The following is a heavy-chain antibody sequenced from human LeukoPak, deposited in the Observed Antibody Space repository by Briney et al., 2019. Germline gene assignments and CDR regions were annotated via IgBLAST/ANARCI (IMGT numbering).Heavy chain of an antibody. CDR2: IYTSGTT. Sequence: PSETLSLTCTVSGGSITTSYWSWIRQPAGKGLEWIGRIYTSGTTNYNPSLKSRVTMSLDTSNHKLSLKLSSVTAADTAVYYCARLNHDNCFDFWGQGILVTVSS. J-gene: IGHJ4*02. D-gene: IGHD1-1*01. V-gene: IGHV4-4*07. CDR1: GGSITTSY. CDR3: ARLNHDNCFDF.